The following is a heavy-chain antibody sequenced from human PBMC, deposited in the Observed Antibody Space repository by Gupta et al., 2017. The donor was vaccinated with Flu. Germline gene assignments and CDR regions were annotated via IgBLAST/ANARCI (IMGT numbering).Heavy chain of an antibody. D-gene: IGHD2-21*02. V-gene: IGHV3-74*01. J-gene: IGHJ4*02. CDR1: GFTFSTYW. CDR3: ATVFEY. CDR2: VDNYGSSQ. Sequence: EVQLVQSGGGFVQPGVCLRLPCAASGFTFSTYWVSWVRQVPGKGLVWVPRVDNYGSSQSYSDAVKQLFTISPDNSTTTLYLQMHSLRAADTAVYSCATVFEYCCQGTLVTVAS.